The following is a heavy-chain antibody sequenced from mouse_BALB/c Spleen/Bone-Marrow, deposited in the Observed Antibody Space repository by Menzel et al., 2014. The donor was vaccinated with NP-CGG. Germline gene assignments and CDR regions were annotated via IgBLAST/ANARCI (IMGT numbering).Heavy chain of an antibody. CDR2: INPGSGGT. D-gene: IGHD2-13*01. CDR1: GYAFTNYL. V-gene: IGHV1-54*01. CDR3: ARRDYSFAY. J-gene: IGHJ3*01. Sequence: VQLQQSGAELVRPGTSVKVSCKASGYAFTNYLIEWVKQRPGQGLEWIGVINPGSGGTNYNEEFKGKATLTADKSSSTAYMQLSSLTSDDSAVYFCARRDYSFAYWGQGTLVTVSA.